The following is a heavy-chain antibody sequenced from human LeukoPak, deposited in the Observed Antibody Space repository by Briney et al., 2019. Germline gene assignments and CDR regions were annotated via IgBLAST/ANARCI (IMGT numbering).Heavy chain of an antibody. D-gene: IGHD3-16*01. CDR2: IYPGDSDT. CDR1: GYSFTSYW. CDR3: ARAGYDYYYGMDV. J-gene: IGHJ6*04. V-gene: IGHV5-51*01. Sequence: GESLKISCKGSGYSFTSYWIGWVRQMPGEGLEWMGIIYPGDSDTRYSPSFQGQVTISADKSISTAYLQWSSLKASDTAMYYCARAGYDYYYGMDVWGKGTTVTVSS.